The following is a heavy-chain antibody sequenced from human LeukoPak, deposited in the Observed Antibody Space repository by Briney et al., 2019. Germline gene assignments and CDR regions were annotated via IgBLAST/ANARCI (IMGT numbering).Heavy chain of an antibody. D-gene: IGHD3-9*01. V-gene: IGHV4-34*01. J-gene: IGHJ5*02. CDR3: ARGRAVLRYFDWLSTRSPMGWFDP. CDR2: INHSGST. CDR1: GGSFSGYY. Sequence: SETLSLTCAVYGGSFSGYYWSWIRQPPGKGLEWIGEINHSGSTNYNPSLKSRVTISVDTSKNQFALKLSSVTAADTAVYYCARGRAVLRYFDWLSTRSPMGWFDPWGQGTLVTVSS.